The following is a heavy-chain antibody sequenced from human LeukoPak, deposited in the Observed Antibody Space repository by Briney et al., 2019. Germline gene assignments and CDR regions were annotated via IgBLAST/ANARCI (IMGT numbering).Heavy chain of an antibody. CDR3: ARDEVVGATLGVHFQH. Sequence: GASVKVSCKASGYTFTGYYMHWVRQAPGQGLEWMGWINPNSGGTNYAQKFQGWVTMTRDTSISTAYMELSRLRSDDTAVYYCARDEVVGATLGVHFQHWGQGTLVTVSS. CDR1: GYTFTGYY. J-gene: IGHJ1*01. D-gene: IGHD2-15*01. CDR2: INPNSGGT. V-gene: IGHV1-2*04.